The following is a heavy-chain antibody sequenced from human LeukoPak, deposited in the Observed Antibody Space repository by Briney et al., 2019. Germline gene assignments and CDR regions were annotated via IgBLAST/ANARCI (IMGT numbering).Heavy chain of an antibody. CDR1: GFTFSSYA. V-gene: IGHV3-30-3*01. CDR3: ARGGRYYDQGPRSDY. J-gene: IGHJ4*02. Sequence: GGSLRLSCAASGFTFSSYAMPWVRQAPGKGLEWVAVISYDGSNKYYADSVKGRFTISRDNSKNTLYLQMNSLRAEDTAVYYCARGGRYYDQGPRSDYWGQGTLVTVSS. CDR2: ISYDGSNK. D-gene: IGHD3-22*01.